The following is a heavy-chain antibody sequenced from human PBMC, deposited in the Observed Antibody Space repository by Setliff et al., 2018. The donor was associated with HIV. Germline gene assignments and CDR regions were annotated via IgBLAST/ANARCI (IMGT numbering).Heavy chain of an antibody. CDR3: AREGSPIYYFDY. CDR2: INVNSGGT. D-gene: IGHD3-10*01. V-gene: IGHV1-2*02. Sequence: GASVKVSCKASGYLFTGYYMHWVRRAPGQGLEWMGWINVNSGGTKYAQKFQGRVTMTRDTSISTAYMEMSSLRSDDTAVYYCAREGSPIYYFDYWSQGTLVTAPQ. J-gene: IGHJ4*02. CDR1: GYLFTGYY.